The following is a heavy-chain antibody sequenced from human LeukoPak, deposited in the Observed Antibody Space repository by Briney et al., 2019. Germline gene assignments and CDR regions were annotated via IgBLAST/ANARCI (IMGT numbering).Heavy chain of an antibody. D-gene: IGHD3-22*01. CDR3: ASANFHYYDISGYHLYDC. CDR1: GGTFSSYA. V-gene: IGHV1-69*05. Sequence: ASVKVSCKASGGTFSSYAISWVRQAPEQGLERMGGIIPIFGTANYAQKFQGRVTITTDESTSTAYMELSSLRSEERAVYCCASANFHYYDISGYHLYDCWGQGTVVTVS. CDR2: IIPIFGTA. J-gene: IGHJ4*02.